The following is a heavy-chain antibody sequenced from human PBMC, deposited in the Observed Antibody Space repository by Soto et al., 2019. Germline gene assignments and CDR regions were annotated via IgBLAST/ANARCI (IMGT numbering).Heavy chain of an antibody. CDR3: ARASNGNYLGVDN. J-gene: IGHJ4*02. V-gene: IGHV3-11*01. D-gene: IGHD1-7*01. CDR2: ISSSGDSI. CDR1: VFTFSDYY. Sequence: QVQLVESGGGLVKAGESLRLSCVASVFTFSDYYMSWIRQAPGKGLEWVSYISSSGDSIYYADSVKGRFTVSRDNARNSLFLQINSLGADDTAVYYCARASNGNYLGVDNWGQGTLVTVSS.